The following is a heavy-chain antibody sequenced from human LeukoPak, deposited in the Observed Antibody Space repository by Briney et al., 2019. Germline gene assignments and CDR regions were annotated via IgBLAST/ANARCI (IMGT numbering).Heavy chain of an antibody. CDR2: IIPIFGTA. J-gene: IGHJ4*02. CDR3: ARGGILGYCTNGVCLGGDFVY. V-gene: IGHV1-69*06. Sequence: SVKVSCKASGGTFSSYAISWVRQAPGQGLEWMGGIIPIFGTANYAQKFQGRVTITADKSTSTAYMELSSLRSEDTAVYYCARGGILGYCTNGVCLGGDFVYWGQGTLVTVSS. CDR1: GGTFSSYA. D-gene: IGHD2-8*01.